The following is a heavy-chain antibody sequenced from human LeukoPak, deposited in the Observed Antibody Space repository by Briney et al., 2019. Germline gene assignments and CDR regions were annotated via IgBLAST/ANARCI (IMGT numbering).Heavy chain of an antibody. J-gene: IGHJ4*02. CDR1: GYTFTSYD. D-gene: IGHD3-22*01. CDR2: MNPNSGNT. CDR3: ARGFRDSSGRKPDY. Sequence: PAASVKVSCKASGYTFTSYDINWMRQATGQGLEWMGWMNPNSGNTGYAQKFQDRVTMTRNTSIKTAYMELSSLRFEDMAVYYCARGFRDSSGRKPDYWGQGTLVTVSS. V-gene: IGHV1-8*01.